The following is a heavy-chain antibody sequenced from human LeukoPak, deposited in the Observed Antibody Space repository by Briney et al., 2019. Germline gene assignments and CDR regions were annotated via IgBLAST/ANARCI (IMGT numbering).Heavy chain of an antibody. V-gene: IGHV4-34*01. CDR3: ARGAQIYDSSGYYFDY. Sequence: SETLSLTCAVYGGSFSGYYWSWIRQPPGKGLEWIGEINHSGSTNYNPSLKSRVTISVDTSKNQFSLKLSSVTAADTVVYYCARGAQIYDSSGYYFDYWGQGTLVTVSS. J-gene: IGHJ4*02. D-gene: IGHD3-22*01. CDR2: INHSGST. CDR1: GGSFSGYY.